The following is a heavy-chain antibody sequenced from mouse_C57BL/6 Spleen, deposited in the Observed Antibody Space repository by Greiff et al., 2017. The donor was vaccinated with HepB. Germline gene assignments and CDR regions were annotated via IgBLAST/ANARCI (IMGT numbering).Heavy chain of an antibody. D-gene: IGHD4-1*02. Sequence: QVQLQQSGAELVRPGSSVKLSCKASGYTFTSYWMDWVKQRPGQGLEWIGNIYPSDSETHYNQKFKDKATLTVDKSSSTAYMQLSSLTSEDSAVDYCASQLVYAMDYWGQGTSVTVSS. V-gene: IGHV1-61*01. CDR3: ASQLVYAMDY. CDR1: GYTFTSYW. J-gene: IGHJ4*01. CDR2: IYPSDSET.